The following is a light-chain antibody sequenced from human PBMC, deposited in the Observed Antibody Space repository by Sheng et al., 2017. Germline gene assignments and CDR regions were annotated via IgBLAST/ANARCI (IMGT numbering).Light chain of an antibody. V-gene: IGKV1-5*03. CDR3: QQYQSYPHT. CDR2: KAS. J-gene: IGKJ2*01. CDR1: QSMGTC. Sequence: DIQMTQSPSTLSASVGDRVTITCRASQSMGTCLAWYQQKPGKAPKLLIYKASALESGVPSRFSGSGSRTEFTLTISSLQPDDFATYYCQQYQSYPHTFGQGTKLEI.